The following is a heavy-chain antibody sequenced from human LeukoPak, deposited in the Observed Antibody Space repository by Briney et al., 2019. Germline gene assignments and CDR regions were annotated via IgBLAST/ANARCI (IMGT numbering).Heavy chain of an antibody. CDR3: ASREVRKSGYYYYYMDV. J-gene: IGHJ6*03. CDR1: GGTFTSYA. V-gene: IGHV1-69*13. D-gene: IGHD3-3*01. CDR2: IIPIFGTA. Sequence: SVKVSCKASGGTFTSYATSWVRPAPGRGLGWMGGIIPIFGTANYAQKLQGRVTITAEESTSTACIWLSRLRSEGTGLYFRASREVRKSGYYYYYMDVWGKGTTVTVSS.